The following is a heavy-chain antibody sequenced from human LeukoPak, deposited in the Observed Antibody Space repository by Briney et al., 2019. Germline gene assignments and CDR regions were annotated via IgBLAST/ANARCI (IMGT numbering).Heavy chain of an antibody. J-gene: IGHJ6*03. CDR1: GFTFSSYW. CDR2: INSDGSST. V-gene: IGHV3-74*01. CDR3: ARNFDDYYCYMDV. D-gene: IGHD3-9*01. Sequence: QPGGSLRLSCAASGFTFSSYWMHWVRQAPGKGLVWVSRINSDGSSTSYADSVKGRFTISRDNSKNTLYLQMNSLRAVDTAVYYCARNFDDYYCYMDVWGKGTTVTVSS.